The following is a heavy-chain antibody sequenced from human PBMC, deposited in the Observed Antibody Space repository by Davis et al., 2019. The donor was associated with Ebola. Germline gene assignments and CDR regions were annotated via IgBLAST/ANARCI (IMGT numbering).Heavy chain of an antibody. Sequence: GESLKISCAASGFTFSSYSMNWVRQAPGKGLEWVSSISSSSSYIYYADSVKGRFTISRDNAKNSLYLQMNSLRAEDTALYYCAKDTRIVVALGMDVWGQGTTVTVSS. J-gene: IGHJ6*02. CDR1: GFTFSSYS. D-gene: IGHD2-2*01. CDR3: AKDTRIVVALGMDV. CDR2: ISSSSSYI. V-gene: IGHV3-21*04.